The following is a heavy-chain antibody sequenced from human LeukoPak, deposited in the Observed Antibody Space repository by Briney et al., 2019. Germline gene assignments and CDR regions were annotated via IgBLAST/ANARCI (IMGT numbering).Heavy chain of an antibody. CDR1: TDSIRDYY. V-gene: IGHV4-59*08. CDR3: ASFPRYGSGSYLNR. CDR2: THYSGST. D-gene: IGHD3-10*01. Sequence: SETLSLTCTVSTDSIRDYYWNWVRQPPGKPLEWIGFTHYSGSTFYNPSLKSRVSTSVDTYKNQFSLKLSSVTAADTAVYYCASFPRYGSGSYLNRWGQGTLVTVSS. J-gene: IGHJ4*02.